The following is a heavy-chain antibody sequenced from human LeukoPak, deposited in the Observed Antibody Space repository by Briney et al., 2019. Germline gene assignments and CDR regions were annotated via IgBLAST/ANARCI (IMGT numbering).Heavy chain of an antibody. CDR2: ISGSGGST. D-gene: IGHD3-3*01. J-gene: IGHJ4*02. CDR1: GFTFSNYW. V-gene: IGHV3-23*01. CDR3: AKSLYYDFWSGYYKDY. Sequence: GGSLRLSCAASGFTFSNYWMSWVRQAPGKGLEWVSTISGSGGSTYYADSVKGRFTISRDNSKNTLYLQMNSLRAEDTAVYYCAKSLYYDFWSGYYKDYWGQGTLVTVSS.